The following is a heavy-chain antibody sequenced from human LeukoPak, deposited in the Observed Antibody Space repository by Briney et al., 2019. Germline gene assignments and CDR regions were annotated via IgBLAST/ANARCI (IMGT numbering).Heavy chain of an antibody. CDR3: ARWGTGLDY. CDR2: ISSSSSTI. Sequence: GGSLRLSCAASGLTFSSYSMNWVRQAPGKGLEWVSYISSSSSTIYYADSVKGRFTISRDNAKNSLYLQMNSLRAEDTAVYYCARWGTGLDYWGQGTLVTVSS. D-gene: IGHD3/OR15-3a*01. V-gene: IGHV3-48*01. CDR1: GLTFSSYS. J-gene: IGHJ4*02.